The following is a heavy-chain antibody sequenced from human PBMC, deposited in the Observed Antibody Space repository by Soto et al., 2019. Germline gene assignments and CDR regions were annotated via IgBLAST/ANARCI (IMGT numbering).Heavy chain of an antibody. V-gene: IGHV3-30-3*01. CDR2: ISYDGNNQ. CDR1: GFTFSSYA. CDR3: AREAYDIVTGQNKPYGMDV. Sequence: GASLRVSCAASGFTFSSYAMHCVRQAPGKGLDWVAVISYDGNNQYFADSVNGRFTISRDDLKNTVFLQMHSLTADDTALYYCAREAYDIVTGQNKPYGMDVWGQGTTVTVSS. J-gene: IGHJ6*02. D-gene: IGHD3-9*01.